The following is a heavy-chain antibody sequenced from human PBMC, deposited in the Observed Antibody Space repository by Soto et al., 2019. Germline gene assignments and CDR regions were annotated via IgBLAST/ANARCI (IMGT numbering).Heavy chain of an antibody. CDR2: IFYSVST. CDR3: ARDRKDYYDIRGYFDY. V-gene: IGHV4-59*01. J-gene: IGHJ4*02. CDR1: GGSISSYY. Sequence: SETLSLTCTVSGGSISSYYWRWIRQPPGKGLEWIGYIFYSVSTNYNSSLKSRVIISVDTSKNQFSLKLSSVTAADTAVYYCARDRKDYYDIRGYFDYWAQGTLVTVSA. D-gene: IGHD3-22*01.